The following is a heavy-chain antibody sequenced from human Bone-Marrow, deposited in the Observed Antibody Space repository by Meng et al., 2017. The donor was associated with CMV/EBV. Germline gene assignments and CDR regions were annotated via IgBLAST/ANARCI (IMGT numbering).Heavy chain of an antibody. V-gene: IGHV3-7*01. CDR2: INGDGSVK. CDR3: ARNTGYHRLDN. Sequence: GESLKISCVASGFSISNYWMDWVRRAPGEGLQWVATINGDGSVKAYVDSVEGRFTISRDNAKNSLYLHMNSLRAEDTALYYCARNTGYHRLDNWGRGILVIVSS. CDR1: GFSISNYW. D-gene: IGHD5-12*01. J-gene: IGHJ4*02.